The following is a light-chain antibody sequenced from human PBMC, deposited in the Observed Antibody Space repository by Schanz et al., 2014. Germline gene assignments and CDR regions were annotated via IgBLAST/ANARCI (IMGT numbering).Light chain of an antibody. CDR3: FSYVGSDTWV. J-gene: IGLJ3*02. Sequence: QSALTQPPSASGSPGQSVTISCTGTSSDIGRYRYVSWYQQHPGKAPKLVISEVNKRPSGVPDRFSGSKSGNTASLTVSGLQAEDEADYHCFSYVGSDTWVFGTGTKLTVL. V-gene: IGLV2-8*01. CDR1: SSDIGRYRY. CDR2: EVN.